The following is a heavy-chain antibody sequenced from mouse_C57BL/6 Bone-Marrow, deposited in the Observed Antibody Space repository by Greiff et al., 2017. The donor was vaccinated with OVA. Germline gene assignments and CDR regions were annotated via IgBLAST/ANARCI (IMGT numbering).Heavy chain of an antibody. V-gene: IGHV1-64*01. Sequence: VQLQQPGAELVKPGASVKLSCKASGYTFTSYWMHWVKQRPGQGLEWIGMIHPNSGSTNYNEKFKSKATLTVDKPSSTAYMQLSSLTSEDSAVYYCAREGVVAPHWYFDVWGTGTTVTVSS. J-gene: IGHJ1*03. CDR3: AREGVVAPHWYFDV. CDR2: IHPNSGST. CDR1: GYTFTSYW. D-gene: IGHD1-1*01.